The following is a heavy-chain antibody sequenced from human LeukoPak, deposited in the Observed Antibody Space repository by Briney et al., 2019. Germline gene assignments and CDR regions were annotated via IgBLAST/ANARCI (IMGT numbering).Heavy chain of an antibody. V-gene: IGHV1-69*05. CDR1: GGTFSSYA. J-gene: IGHJ4*02. D-gene: IGHD6-19*01. Sequence: SVKVTCKASGGTFSSYAISWVRQAPAQGLEWVGVIIPIFGTANYAHKFQGRIKITTDESTSTAYMELGSLRSDDTGVYYCAREVRAVAGQFDYWGRGTLDTVSS. CDR3: AREVRAVAGQFDY. CDR2: IIPIFGTA.